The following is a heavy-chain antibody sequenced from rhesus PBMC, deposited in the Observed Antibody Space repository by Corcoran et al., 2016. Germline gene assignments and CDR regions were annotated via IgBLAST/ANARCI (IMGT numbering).Heavy chain of an antibody. Sequence: QVQLQESGPGLVKPSETLSLTCAVSGYSISSGYYWGWFRQPPGKGLEYIGYIYGSGSSTNYNPSLKSRVTLSVDTSKNQLSLKLSSVTAADTAVYYCAGGIGRQLERFDYWGQGVLVTVSS. V-gene: IGHV4-99*02. J-gene: IGHJ4*01. D-gene: IGHD6-25*01. CDR2: IYGSGSST. CDR1: GYSISSGYY. CDR3: AGGIGRQLERFDY.